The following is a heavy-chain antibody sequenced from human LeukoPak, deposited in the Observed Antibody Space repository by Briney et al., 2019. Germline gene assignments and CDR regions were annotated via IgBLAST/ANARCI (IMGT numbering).Heavy chain of an antibody. J-gene: IGHJ4*02. CDR3: ARAYRQQLFDY. CDR1: GGSISSYY. Sequence: SETLSLTCTVSGGSISSYYWSWIRQPPGKGLEWIGYIYYSGSTNYNPSPKSRVTISVDTSKNQFSLKLSSVTAADTAVYYCARAYRQQLFDYWGQGTLVTVSS. D-gene: IGHD6-13*01. CDR2: IYYSGST. V-gene: IGHV4-59*01.